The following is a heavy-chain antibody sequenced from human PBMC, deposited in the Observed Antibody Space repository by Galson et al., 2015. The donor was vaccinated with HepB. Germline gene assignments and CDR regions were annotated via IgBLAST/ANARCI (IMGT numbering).Heavy chain of an antibody. CDR3: ARVIDYYGSGSYDGSYYYYGMDV. CDR1: GFTFSSYW. Sequence: SLRLSCAASGFTFSSYWMHWVRQAPGKGLVWVSRINSDGSSTSYADSVKGRFTISRDNAKNTLYLQMNSLRAEDTAVYYCARVIDYYGSGSYDGSYYYYGMDVWGQGTTVTVSS. CDR2: INSDGSST. V-gene: IGHV3-74*01. J-gene: IGHJ6*02. D-gene: IGHD3-10*01.